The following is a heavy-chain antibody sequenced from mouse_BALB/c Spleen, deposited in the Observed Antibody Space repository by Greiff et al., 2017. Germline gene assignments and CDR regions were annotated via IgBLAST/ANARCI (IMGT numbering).Heavy chain of an antibody. V-gene: IGHV1-69*02. D-gene: IGHD2-2*01. J-gene: IGHJ2*01. Sequence: VKLQESGAELVKPGASVKLSCKASGYTFTSYWMHWVKQRPGQGLEWIGEIDPSDSYTNYNQKFKGKATLTVDKSSSTAYMQLSSLTSEDSAVYYCARRSYGYDLYYFDYWGQGTTLTVSS. CDR2: IDPSDSYT. CDR3: ARRSYGYDLYYFDY. CDR1: GYTFTSYW.